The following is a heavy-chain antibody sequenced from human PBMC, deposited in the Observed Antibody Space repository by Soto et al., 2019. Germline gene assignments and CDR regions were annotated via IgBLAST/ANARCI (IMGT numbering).Heavy chain of an antibody. CDR3: ARYYYDSSGYYTL. CDR1: GYTFTSYG. J-gene: IGHJ4*02. V-gene: IGHV3-33*01. CDR2: IWSDGSNK. Sequence: SCKASGYTFTSYGISWVRQAPGKGLEWVAVIWSDGSNKYYTDSVKGRFTISRDNSKNTLYLQMNSLRTEDTAVYYCARYYYDSSGYYTLWGQGTLVTVSS. D-gene: IGHD3-22*01.